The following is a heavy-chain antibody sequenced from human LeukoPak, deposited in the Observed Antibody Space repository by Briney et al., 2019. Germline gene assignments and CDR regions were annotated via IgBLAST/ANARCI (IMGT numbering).Heavy chain of an antibody. V-gene: IGHV3-9*01. CDR2: ISWNSGSI. Sequence: QSGGSLRLSCAASGFTFDDYAMHWVRQAPGKGLEWVSGISWNSGSIGYADSVKGRFTISRDNAKNSLYLQMNSLRAEDTALYYCAKVGPGGYNHYDYWGQGTLVTVSS. CDR1: GFTFDDYA. D-gene: IGHD5-24*01. CDR3: AKVGPGGYNHYDY. J-gene: IGHJ4*02.